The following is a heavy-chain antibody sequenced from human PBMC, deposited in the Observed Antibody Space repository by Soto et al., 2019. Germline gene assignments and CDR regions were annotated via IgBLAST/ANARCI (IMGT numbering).Heavy chain of an antibody. CDR3: ASDTLQLDAFDI. V-gene: IGHV1-3*01. D-gene: IGHD5-18*01. CDR2: INAGNGNT. Sequence: WASVKVSCKASGYTFTSYAMHWVRQAPGQRLEWMGWINAGNGNTKYSQKFQGRVTITRDTSASTAYMELSSLRSEDTAVYYCASDTLQLDAFDIWGKGTMVTVSS. J-gene: IGHJ3*02. CDR1: GYTFTSYA.